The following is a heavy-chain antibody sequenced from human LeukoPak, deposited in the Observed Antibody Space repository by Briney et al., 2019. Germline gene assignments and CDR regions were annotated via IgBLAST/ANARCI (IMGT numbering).Heavy chain of an antibody. CDR1: GFTFSNYW. J-gene: IGHJ4*02. CDR2: IKEDGSET. CDR3: ASLRYLEK. Sequence: SGGSLRLSCAGSGFTFSNYWMNWVRQAPGKGLEWVGNIKEDGSETYYVDSVKGRFTISRDNAKNSLYLQMNSLRVEDTAVYYCASLRYLEKWGQGTLVTVSS. D-gene: IGHD3-3*01. V-gene: IGHV3-7*01.